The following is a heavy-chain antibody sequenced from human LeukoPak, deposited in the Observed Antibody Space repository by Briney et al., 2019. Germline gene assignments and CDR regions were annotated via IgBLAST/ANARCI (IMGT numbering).Heavy chain of an antibody. J-gene: IGHJ4*02. CDR2: IRYDGSNK. D-gene: IGHD4-17*01. CDR1: GFTFSSYG. V-gene: IGHV3-30*02. CDR3: AKEFDYGHPPFDY. Sequence: GGSLRLSCAASGFTFSSYGMHWVRQAPGKGLEWVAFIRYDGSNKYYADSVKGRFTISRDNSQNTLYLQMNSLRAEDTAVYYCAKEFDYGHPPFDYWGQGTLVTVPS.